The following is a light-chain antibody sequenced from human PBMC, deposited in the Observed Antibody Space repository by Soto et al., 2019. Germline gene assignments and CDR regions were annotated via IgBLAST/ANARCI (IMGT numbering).Light chain of an antibody. V-gene: IGLV1-40*01. CDR3: QSYDSSLSVVV. CDR1: SSNIGAAYY. CDR2: GNT. Sequence: QPVLTQPPSVSGAPGQRVTISCTGSSSNIGAAYYVHWYQHLLGTAPKLLIYGNTNRPSGVPDRFSASKSGTSASLAITGLQAEDEADYYCQSYDSSLSVVVFGGGTKLTVL. J-gene: IGLJ2*01.